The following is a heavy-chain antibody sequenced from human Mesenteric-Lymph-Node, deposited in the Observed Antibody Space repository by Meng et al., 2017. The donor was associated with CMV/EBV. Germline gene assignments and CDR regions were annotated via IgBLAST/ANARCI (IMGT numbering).Heavy chain of an antibody. D-gene: IGHD2-8*01. Sequence: GESLKISCVASGFMFSNYWMHWVRHAPGEGLVWVSRINSDGSSTSYADSVKGRFTISRDNAKNTLYLQMDSLRADDTAVYYCARDPEEWLYGLDPWGQGTLVTVSS. CDR1: GFMFSNYW. J-gene: IGHJ5*02. V-gene: IGHV3-74*01. CDR3: ARDPEEWLYGLDP. CDR2: INSDGSST.